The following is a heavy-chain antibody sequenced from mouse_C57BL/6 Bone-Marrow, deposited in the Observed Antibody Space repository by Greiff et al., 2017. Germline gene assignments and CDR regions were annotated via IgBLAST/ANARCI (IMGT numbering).Heavy chain of an antibody. CDR2: ISSGSSTI. D-gene: IGHD1-1*01. CDR1: GFTFSDYG. J-gene: IGHJ1*03. V-gene: IGHV5-17*01. CDR3: ARGTTVVATYWYFDV. Sequence: DVMLVESGGGLVKPGGSLKLSCAASGFTFSDYGMHWVRQAPEKGLEWVAYISSGSSTIYYADTVKGRFTISRDNAKNTLFLQMTSLRSEDTAMYYWARGTTVVATYWYFDVWGTGPTVTVSS.